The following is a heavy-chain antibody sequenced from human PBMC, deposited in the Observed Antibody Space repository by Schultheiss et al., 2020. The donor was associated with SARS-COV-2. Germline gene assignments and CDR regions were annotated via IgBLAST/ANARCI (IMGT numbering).Heavy chain of an antibody. J-gene: IGHJ3*02. CDR2: IRSKANSYAT. CDR1: GFTFSSYG. CDR3: ARDNWGDYDAFDI. Sequence: GGSLRLSCAASGFTFSSYGMHWVRQASGKGLEWVGRIRSKANSYATAYAASVKGRFTISRDNSKNTLYLQMNSLRAEDTAVYYCARDNWGDYDAFDIWGQGTMITVSS. D-gene: IGHD3-16*01. V-gene: IGHV3-73*01.